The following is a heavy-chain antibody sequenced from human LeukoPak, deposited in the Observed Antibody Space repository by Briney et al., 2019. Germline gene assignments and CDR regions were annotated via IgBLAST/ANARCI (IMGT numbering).Heavy chain of an antibody. CDR2: ISYDGSNK. CDR3: ARNYYYMDV. CDR1: GFTFSSFA. V-gene: IGHV3-30*01. Sequence: GGSLRLSCAASGFTFSSFAMHWVRKAPGKGLEWVAVISYDGSNKYYADSVKGRFTISRDNSKNTLYLQMNSLRAEDTAVYYCARNYYYMDVWGKGTTVTVSS. J-gene: IGHJ6*03.